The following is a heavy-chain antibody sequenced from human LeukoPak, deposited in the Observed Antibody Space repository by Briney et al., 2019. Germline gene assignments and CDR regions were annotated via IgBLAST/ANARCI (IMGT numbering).Heavy chain of an antibody. CDR2: ISRTGGRT. V-gene: IGHV3-23*01. CDR3: AKEGGLIGTTDY. D-gene: IGHD1/OR15-1a*01. CDR1: GFTFNTNG. J-gene: IGHJ4*02. Sequence: GGSLRLSCAASGFTFNTNGMSWVRQAPGKGLEWVSAISRTGGRTYYADSVKGRFTISRDNSKNTLYLQMNSLRAEDTAFYYCAKEGGLIGTTDYWGQGTLVTVSS.